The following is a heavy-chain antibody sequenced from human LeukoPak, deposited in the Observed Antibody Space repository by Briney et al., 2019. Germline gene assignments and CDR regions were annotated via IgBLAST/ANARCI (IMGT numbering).Heavy chain of an antibody. CDR1: GYTFTSYD. D-gene: IGHD3-10*02. CDR2: MNPNSGNT. J-gene: IGHJ4*02. V-gene: IGHV1-8*01. Sequence: ASVKVSCKASGYTFTSYDINWVRQATGQGLEWMGWMNPNSGNTGYAQKFQGRVTMTRNTSISTAYMELSSLRSEDTAVYCCARASGRGASVRGVIIKYYFDYWGQGTLVTVSS. CDR3: ARASGRGASVRGVIIKYYFDY.